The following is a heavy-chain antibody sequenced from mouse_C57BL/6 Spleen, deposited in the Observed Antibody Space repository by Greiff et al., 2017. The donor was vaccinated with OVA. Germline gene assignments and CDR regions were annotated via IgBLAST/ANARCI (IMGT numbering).Heavy chain of an antibody. CDR1: GYTFTDYE. CDR3: TRGGSNYVLFAY. D-gene: IGHD2-5*01. Sequence: VQGVESGAELVRPGASVTLSCKASGYTFTDYEMHWVKQTPVHGLEWIGAIDPETGGTAYNQKFKGKAILTADKSSSTAYMELRSLTSEDSAVYYCTRGGSNYVLFAYWGQGTLVTVSA. V-gene: IGHV1-15*01. CDR2: IDPETGGT. J-gene: IGHJ3*01.